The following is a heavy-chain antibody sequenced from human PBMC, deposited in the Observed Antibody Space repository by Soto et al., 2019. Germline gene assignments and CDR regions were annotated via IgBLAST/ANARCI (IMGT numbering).Heavy chain of an antibody. D-gene: IGHD3-10*01. CDR2: INPDGGRT. CDR1: GFTFSSYW. J-gene: IGHJ5*02. Sequence: QLVESGGGLIQPGESLRLSCAASGFTFSSYWLHWVRQAPGEGLVWVSRINPDGGRTNYADSVKGRFTISRDNAKNTLYLQMDSLRAEDTAVYYCARVKLGSSDWVDPWGQGTLVTVSS. CDR3: ARVKLGSSDWVDP. V-gene: IGHV3-74*01.